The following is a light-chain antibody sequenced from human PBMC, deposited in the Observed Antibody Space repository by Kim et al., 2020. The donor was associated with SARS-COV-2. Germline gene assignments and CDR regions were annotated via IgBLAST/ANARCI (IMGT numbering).Light chain of an antibody. CDR3: AAWDGSLNGYV. CDR1: SSNIGSRI. V-gene: IGLV1-44*01. CDR2: SNK. Sequence: GQICTISGSGSSSNIGSRIVNWYQQRPGTAPKLLIYSNKQRPSGVPDRFAGSKSGTSGSLAISGLQSEDEADYYCAAWDGSLNGYVFGTGTKVTVL. J-gene: IGLJ1*01.